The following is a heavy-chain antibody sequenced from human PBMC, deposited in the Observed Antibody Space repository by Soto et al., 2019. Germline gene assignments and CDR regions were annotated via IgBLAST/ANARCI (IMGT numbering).Heavy chain of an antibody. J-gene: IGHJ5*02. D-gene: IGHD2-21*01. CDR1: GFSFSDWY. CDR2: ISPRSRLR. V-gene: IGHV3-11*06. CDR3: ARGGGGGLFDP. Sequence: GGSLRLSCATSGFSFSDWYMSWVRQAPGKGLEWISYISPRSRLRDYADSVKGRFTISRDSGKNSLYLQMNNLTADDTGVYYCARGGGGGLFDPWGQGSVVTVSS.